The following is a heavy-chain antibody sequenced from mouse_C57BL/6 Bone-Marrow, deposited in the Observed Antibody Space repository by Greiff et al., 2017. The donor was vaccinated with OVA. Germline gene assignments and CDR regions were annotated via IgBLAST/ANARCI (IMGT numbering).Heavy chain of an antibody. J-gene: IGHJ4*01. CDR2: IYPGSGST. CDR3: ATPYYDYDEGYAMDY. CDR1: GYTFTSYW. Sequence: QVQLKQPGAELVKPGASVKMSCKASGYTFTSYWITWVKQRPGQGLEWIGDIYPGSGSTNYNEKFKSKATLTVDTSSSTAYMQLSSLTSEDSAVYYCATPYYDYDEGYAMDYWGQGTSVTVSS. D-gene: IGHD2-4*01. V-gene: IGHV1-55*01.